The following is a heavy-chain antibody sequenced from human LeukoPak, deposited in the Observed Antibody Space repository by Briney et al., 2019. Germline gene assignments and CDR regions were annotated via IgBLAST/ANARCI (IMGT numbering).Heavy chain of an antibody. D-gene: IGHD3-10*01. CDR2: INPNSGGT. Sequence: ASVKVSCKASGYTFTGYYMHWVRQAPGQGLEWMGWINPNSGGTNYAQKFQGRVTMTRDTSISTAYMELSRLRSGDTAVYYCARHHRLYEITMVRGAPYYYYYMDVWGKGTTVTISS. V-gene: IGHV1-2*02. CDR1: GYTFTGYY. J-gene: IGHJ6*03. CDR3: ARHHRLYEITMVRGAPYYYYYMDV.